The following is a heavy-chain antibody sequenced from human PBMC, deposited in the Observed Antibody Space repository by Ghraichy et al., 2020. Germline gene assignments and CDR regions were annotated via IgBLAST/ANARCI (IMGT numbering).Heavy chain of an antibody. D-gene: IGHD6-19*01. J-gene: IGHJ4*02. V-gene: IGHV3-21*01. Sequence: GGSLRLSCAASGFSFRSYTMNWVRQAPGKGLEWVSSISSSSTYIYYADSVKGRFTVSRDNAKNSLHLQMNSLRAEDTAVYYCASKGGEQLLGWGQGTLVTVSS. CDR3: ASKGGEQLLG. CDR1: GFSFRSYT. CDR2: ISSSSTYI.